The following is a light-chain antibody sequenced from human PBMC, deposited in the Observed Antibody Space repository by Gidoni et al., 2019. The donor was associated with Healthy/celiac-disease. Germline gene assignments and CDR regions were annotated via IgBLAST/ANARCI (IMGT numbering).Light chain of an antibody. CDR1: QDISNY. J-gene: IGKJ4*01. CDR2: DAS. V-gene: IGKV1-33*01. CDR3: QPYDNLPLT. Sequence: DIQMTKSPSSLSASVGDRVTITCQASQDISNYLNWYQQKPGKAPKLLIYDASNLETGVPSRFSGIGSGTDFTFTISSLQPEDIATYYCQPYDNLPLTFGGGTKVEIK.